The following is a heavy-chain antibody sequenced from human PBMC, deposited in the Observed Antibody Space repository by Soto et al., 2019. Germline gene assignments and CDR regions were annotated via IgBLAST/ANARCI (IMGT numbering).Heavy chain of an antibody. V-gene: IGHV4-34*01. Sequence: SETLSLTCAVYGGSFSGYYWSWIRQTPGKGLEWIGEINHSGNTNYNPSLKSRVTISVDTSKNQFSLKLSSVTAADTAVYYCGRRGTNGYGHYYSYGMGVWGQGTTVTVSS. CDR2: INHSGNT. J-gene: IGHJ6*02. CDR1: GGSFSGYY. CDR3: GRRGTNGYGHYYSYGMGV. D-gene: IGHD5-18*01.